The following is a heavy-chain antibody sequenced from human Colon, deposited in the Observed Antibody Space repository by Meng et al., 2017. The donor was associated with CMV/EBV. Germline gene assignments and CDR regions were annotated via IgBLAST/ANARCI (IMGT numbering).Heavy chain of an antibody. J-gene: IGHJ3*02. V-gene: IGHV4-31*03. D-gene: IGHD3-10*01. CDR1: GVSINSGGYY. Sequence: SETLSLTCTVSGVSINSGGYYWTWICQHPGKGLEWIGYIYYTGSTYYNPSLKSRVTISVDTSKNQFSLKLSSVTAADTAVYYCARDGGLGDDAFDIWGQGTMVTVSS. CDR3: ARDGGLGDDAFDI. CDR2: IYYTGST.